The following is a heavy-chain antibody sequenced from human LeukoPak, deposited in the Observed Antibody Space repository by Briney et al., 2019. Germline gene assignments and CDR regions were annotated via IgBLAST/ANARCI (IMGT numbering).Heavy chain of an antibody. CDR2: ISGSGGST. J-gene: IGHJ5*02. V-gene: IGHV3-23*01. CDR3: VRGYSYGWFDP. D-gene: IGHD5-18*01. CDR1: AFTFSIYA. Sequence: GGSLRLSCAASAFTFSIYAMSWVRQAPGKGLGWASTISGSGGSTHYADSVKGRFTISRDNSKNTLYLQMNGLRADDTAVYYCVRGYSYGWFDPWGQGTLVTVSS.